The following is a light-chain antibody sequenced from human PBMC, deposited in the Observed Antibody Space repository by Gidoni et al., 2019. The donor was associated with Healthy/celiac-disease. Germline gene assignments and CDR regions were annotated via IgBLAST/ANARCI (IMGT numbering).Light chain of an antibody. CDR1: QSFSSN. CDR3: QQYNNWPRT. J-gene: IGKJ1*01. V-gene: IGKV3-15*01. Sequence: ELVMTQSPATLSVSPRERATLSCRPSQSFSSNLAWYQQKPGQAPRLLIYGASTRATGIPDRFSGSGSGTEFTLTISSLQSEDVAVYYCQQYNNWPRTFGQGTKVEIK. CDR2: GAS.